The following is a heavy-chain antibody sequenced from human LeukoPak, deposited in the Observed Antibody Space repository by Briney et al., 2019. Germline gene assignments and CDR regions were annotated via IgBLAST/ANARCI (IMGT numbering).Heavy chain of an antibody. D-gene: IGHD5-18*01. J-gene: IGHJ4*02. V-gene: IGHV4-59*12. Sequence: SETLSLTCLVSGGSISSYYWSWIRQPPGRGREWVGYIYYSVSTNHNPSLKSRVPIPAATSKNQFSLKLSSVTAADTAVYYCATADTGVFDYWGQGTLVTVSS. CDR1: GGSISSYY. CDR3: ATADTGVFDY. CDR2: IYYSVST.